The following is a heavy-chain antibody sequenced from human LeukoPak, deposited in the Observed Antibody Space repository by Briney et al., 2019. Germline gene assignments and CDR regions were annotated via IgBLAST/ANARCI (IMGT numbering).Heavy chain of an antibody. J-gene: IGHJ3*02. CDR1: GGSISNTY. Sequence: SETLSLTCSVSGGSISNTYWSWIRQCAGKGLEWVGRIYSSGNTYYNPSLKSRVTMSLDTSKNQFSLKLTSLTAADTAVYYCARGASGTLYDAFDIXXXXXMVTVSS. D-gene: IGHD1-26*01. CDR3: ARGASGTLYDAFDI. V-gene: IGHV4-4*07. CDR2: IYSSGNT.